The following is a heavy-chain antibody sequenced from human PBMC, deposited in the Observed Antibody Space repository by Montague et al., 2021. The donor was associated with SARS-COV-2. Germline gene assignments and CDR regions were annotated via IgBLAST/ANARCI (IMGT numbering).Heavy chain of an antibody. D-gene: IGHD3-9*01. CDR2: ISGSGDST. V-gene: IGHV3-23*01. CDR3: AKDPGGITIFFP. Sequence: SLRLSCEASGFTFSTYAMSWVRQAPGKGLEWVSAISGSGDSTYYADSXKDRFTISRDNSKNTLFLQMNSLRAEDTAVYYCAKDPGGITIFFPWGQGTLVTVSS. CDR1: GFTFSTYA. J-gene: IGHJ5*02.